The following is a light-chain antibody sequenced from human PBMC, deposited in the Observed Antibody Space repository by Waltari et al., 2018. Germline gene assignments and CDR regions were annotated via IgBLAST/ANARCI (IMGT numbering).Light chain of an antibody. CDR2: DVT. V-gene: IGLV2-23*02. Sequence: QSALTHPASVSGSPGQSITISCAGTSRDIGGYMYVSWYQQHPGKAPKLIIYDVTKRPSGVSNRFSGSKSGNTASLTISGLQAEDEGDYYCCSYAGTNTHVLFGGGTELTVL. J-gene: IGLJ2*01. CDR1: SRDIGGYMY. CDR3: CSYAGTNTHVL.